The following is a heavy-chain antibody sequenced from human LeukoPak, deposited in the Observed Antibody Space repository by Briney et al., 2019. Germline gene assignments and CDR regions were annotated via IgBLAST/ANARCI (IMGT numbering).Heavy chain of an antibody. CDR2: IYTGGTI. D-gene: IGHD3-10*01. Sequence: GGSLRLSCAASGFTVSSNYMIWPRQAPGKGLEWVSVIYTGGTINYADSVKGRFTISRDNSKNTLYLQMNSLRAGDTAVYYCARQRRYGSGSYSYYYGMDVWGQGTTVTVSS. CDR3: ARQRRYGSGSYSYYYGMDV. J-gene: IGHJ6*02. CDR1: GFTVSSNY. V-gene: IGHV3-66*04.